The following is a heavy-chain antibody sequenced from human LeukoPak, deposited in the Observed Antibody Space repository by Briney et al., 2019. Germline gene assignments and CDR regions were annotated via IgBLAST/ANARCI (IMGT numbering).Heavy chain of an antibody. Sequence: GGSLSLAWAASGFTFSDYYMSWNRQAPGDGLEWDAYISSSGSNIFYADSVEGRYTIPRDNEQKILHLGMNSLRADDRAVYYCARGGYSSSWYVFYWGQGTLVSVSS. D-gene: IGHD6-13*01. J-gene: IGHJ4*02. CDR2: ISSSGSNI. CDR3: ARGGYSSSWYVFY. CDR1: GFTFSDYY. V-gene: IGHV3-11*04.